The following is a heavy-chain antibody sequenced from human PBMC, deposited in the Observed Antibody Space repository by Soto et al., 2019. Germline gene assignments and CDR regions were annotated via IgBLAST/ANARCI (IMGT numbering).Heavy chain of an antibody. CDR3: ATLKRRDTGPSGY. CDR2: VMPIFGTA. V-gene: IGHV1-69*01. Sequence: QVRLVQSGAEVKKPGSSVKVSCKASGGTFSSYAISWVRQAPGQGLEWMGGVMPIFGTANYAQKYQGRVTITADESTSTAYMELSSLRSEDTAVYYCATLKRRDTGPSGYWGQGTLVTVSS. CDR1: GGTFSSYA. D-gene: IGHD5-18*01. J-gene: IGHJ4*02.